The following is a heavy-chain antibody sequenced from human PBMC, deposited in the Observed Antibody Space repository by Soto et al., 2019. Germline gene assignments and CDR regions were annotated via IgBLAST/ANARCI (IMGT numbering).Heavy chain of an antibody. CDR2: LYYSGRI. V-gene: IGHV4-61*01. J-gene: IGHJ4*02. CDR1: GGSVSSGNYY. D-gene: IGHD3-22*01. CDR3: ARDPGYDGSGYKDY. Sequence: PSETLSLTCTVSGGSVSSGNYYWSWIRQPPGKGLQWIGYLYYSGRINYNPSLGSRVTISADTSKNQFSLKMSSVTAADTAVYYCARDPGYDGSGYKDYWGQGTLVTVSS.